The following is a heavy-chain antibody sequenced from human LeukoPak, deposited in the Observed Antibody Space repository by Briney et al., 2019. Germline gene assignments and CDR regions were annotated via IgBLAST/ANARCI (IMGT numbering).Heavy chain of an antibody. CDR1: GFTFSSYA. D-gene: IGHD2-21*02. J-gene: IGHJ4*02. CDR3: ASEAYCGSDCYEAFDS. Sequence: GGSLRLSCAASGFTFSSYAVSWVRQAPGKGLEWVSSISGSGGSTYYADSVKGRFTISRDNSKNTLYLQMNSLRAEDTAVYYCASEAYCGSDCYEAFDSWGQGTLVTVSP. V-gene: IGHV3-23*01. CDR2: ISGSGGST.